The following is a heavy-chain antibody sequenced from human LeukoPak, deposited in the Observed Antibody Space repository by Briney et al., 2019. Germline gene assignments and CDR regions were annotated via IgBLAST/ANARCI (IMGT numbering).Heavy chain of an antibody. J-gene: IGHJ5*02. CDR3: ARDSGTIPSGGSDNWFDP. V-gene: IGHV4-38-2*02. CDR2: IYHSGST. D-gene: IGHD2-15*01. CDR1: GYSISSGYY. Sequence: SETLSLTCAVSGYSISSGYYWGWIRQPPGKGLEWIGSIYHSGSTYYNPSLKSRVTISVDTSKNRFSLKLSSVTAADTAVYYCARDSGTIPSGGSDNWFDPWGQGTLVTVSS.